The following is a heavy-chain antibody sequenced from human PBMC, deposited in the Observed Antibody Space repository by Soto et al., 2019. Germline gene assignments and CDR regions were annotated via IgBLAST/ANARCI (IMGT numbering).Heavy chain of an antibody. CDR2: ISYDGSNK. Sequence: GGSLRLSCADSGLTFSTSGMHWVRQAPGKGLEWVAVISYDGSNKYYRDSVKGRFTISRDNSKNTLYLQMNSLRLEDTAVYYCAKVAGTPAMVTPPSLFGLGGWGQGTTVTVSS. CDR3: AKVAGTPAMVTPPSLFGLGG. D-gene: IGHD5-18*01. CDR1: GLTFSTSG. V-gene: IGHV3-30*18. J-gene: IGHJ6*02.